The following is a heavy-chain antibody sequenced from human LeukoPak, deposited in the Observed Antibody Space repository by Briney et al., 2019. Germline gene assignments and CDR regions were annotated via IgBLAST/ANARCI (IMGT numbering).Heavy chain of an antibody. J-gene: IGHJ4*02. CDR3: AKDILPGVGSFDY. Sequence: GGSLRLSCAASGFIFSNSAIHWVRQSPGKGLEWVAFISEDGTKKFYVDSVKDRFTISRDNSKNTLYPQMTSLRPEDTAVYYCAKDILPGVGSFDYWGQGTLVTVSS. CDR1: GFIFSNSA. V-gene: IGHV3-30*02. D-gene: IGHD2-2*02. CDR2: ISEDGTKK.